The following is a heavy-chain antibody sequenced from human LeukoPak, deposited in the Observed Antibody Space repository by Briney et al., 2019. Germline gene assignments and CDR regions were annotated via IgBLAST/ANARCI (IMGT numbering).Heavy chain of an antibody. CDR2: IYYSGRT. CDR1: GGSISSGGYY. D-gene: IGHD5-18*01. CDR3: ARHRTAINRYGPYDAFDI. Sequence: PSQTLSLTCTVSGGSISSGGYYWSWIRQHPGKGLEWIGYIYYSGRTYYNTPLKSRVTISEDTSMNQFSLKLSFVTAADSAVYYCARHRTAINRYGPYDAFDIWGRGTMVTVSS. V-gene: IGHV4-31*03. J-gene: IGHJ3*02.